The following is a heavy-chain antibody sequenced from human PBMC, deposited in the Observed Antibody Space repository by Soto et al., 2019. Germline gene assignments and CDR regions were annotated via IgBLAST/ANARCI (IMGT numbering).Heavy chain of an antibody. CDR1: GGSLSSYT. V-gene: IGHV1-69*02. J-gene: IGHJ4*02. Sequence: QVQLVQSGAEVKKPGSSVKVSCKASGGSLSSYTISWGRQAPGQGLEWMGRIIPILGIANYARKFQGRVTITADKTTSTDYKELSSLRSEDTAVYYCARTLGLYYWNDFPSGWGQGTLVPVSS. D-gene: IGHD1-1*01. CDR2: IIPILGIA. CDR3: ARTLGLYYWNDFPSG.